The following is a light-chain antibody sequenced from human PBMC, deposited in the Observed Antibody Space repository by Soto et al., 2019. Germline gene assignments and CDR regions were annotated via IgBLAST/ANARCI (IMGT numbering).Light chain of an antibody. V-gene: IGKV3-20*01. CDR2: GAS. Sequence: EIVLTQSPGTLSLSPGERATLSCRASQSVSNNYLAWYQQKPGQAPRLLMYGASSRATGIPDRFSGSGSGTDFTLTISRLEPEDFAVYYCQQYGSSPWTFGQGTKVEIK. CDR3: QQYGSSPWT. CDR1: QSVSNNY. J-gene: IGKJ1*01.